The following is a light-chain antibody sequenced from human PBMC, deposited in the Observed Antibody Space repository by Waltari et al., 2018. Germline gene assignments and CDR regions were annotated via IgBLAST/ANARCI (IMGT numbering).Light chain of an antibody. V-gene: IGKV3-20*01. CDR2: GAS. Sequence: EIVLTQSPGTLSLSPGEKATLSCRASQCVVSNYLAWYQQKPGQAPRLLIFGASSRAAGIPDRFSGSGSGTDFTLTISRLKPEDFAVFYCHQYGSSPWTFGQGTKVEIK. CDR1: QCVVSNY. J-gene: IGKJ1*01. CDR3: HQYGSSPWT.